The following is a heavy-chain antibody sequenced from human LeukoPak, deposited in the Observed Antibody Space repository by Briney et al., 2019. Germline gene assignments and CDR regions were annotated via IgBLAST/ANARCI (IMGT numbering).Heavy chain of an antibody. D-gene: IGHD2-2*01. CDR2: IYHSGST. V-gene: IGHV4-4*02. CDR1: GGSIGSSNW. J-gene: IGHJ4*02. Sequence: PSETLSLTCAVSGGSIGSSNWWSWVRQPPGKGLEWIGEIYHSGSTNYNPSLKSRVTISVDKSKNQFSLKLSSVTAADTAVYYCARAGYCSSTSCYYFDYWGQGTLVTVSS. CDR3: ARAGYCSSTSCYYFDY.